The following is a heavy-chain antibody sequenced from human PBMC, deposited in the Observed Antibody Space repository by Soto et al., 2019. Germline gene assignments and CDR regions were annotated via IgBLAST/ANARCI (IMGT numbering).Heavy chain of an antibody. CDR3: ARDNGDGDGGDDAFDI. CDR2: IWYDGSNK. J-gene: IGHJ3*02. V-gene: IGHV3-33*01. D-gene: IGHD3-16*01. CDR1: GFTFSSYG. Sequence: GGSLRLSCAASGFTFSSYGMHWVRQAPGKGLEWVAVIWYDGSNKYYADSVKGRFTISRDNSKNTLYLQMNSLRAEDTAVYYCARDNGDGDGGDDAFDIWGQGTMVTVSS.